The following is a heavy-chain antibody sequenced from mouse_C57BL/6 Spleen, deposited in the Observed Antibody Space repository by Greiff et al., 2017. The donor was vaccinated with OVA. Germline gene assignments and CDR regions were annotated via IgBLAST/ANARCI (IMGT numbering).Heavy chain of an antibody. D-gene: IGHD1-1*01. CDR3: TEGTTEYYFDY. V-gene: IGHV6-3*01. J-gene: IGHJ2*01. Sequence: EVKLEESGGGLVQPGGSMKLSCVASGFTFSNYWMNWVRQSPEKGLEWVAQIRLKSDNYATHYAESVKGRFTISRDDSKSSVYLQMNNLRAEDTGIYYCTEGTTEYYFDYWGQGTTLTVSS. CDR2: IRLKSDNYAT. CDR1: GFTFSNYW.